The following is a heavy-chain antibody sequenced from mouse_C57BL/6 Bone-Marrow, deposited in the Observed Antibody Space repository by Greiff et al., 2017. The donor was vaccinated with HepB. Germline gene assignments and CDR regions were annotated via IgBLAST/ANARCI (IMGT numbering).Heavy chain of an antibody. V-gene: IGHV14-4*01. CDR3: TTDIYEYSWYFDV. CDR1: GFNIKDDY. D-gene: IGHD2-4*01. J-gene: IGHJ1*03. Sequence: EVQLQQSGAELVRPGASVKLSCTASGFNIKDDYMHWVKQRPEQGLEWIGWIDPENGDTEYASKFQGKATITADTSSNTAYLQLSSLTSEDTAVYYCTTDIYEYSWYFDVWGTGTTVTVSS. CDR2: IDPENGDT.